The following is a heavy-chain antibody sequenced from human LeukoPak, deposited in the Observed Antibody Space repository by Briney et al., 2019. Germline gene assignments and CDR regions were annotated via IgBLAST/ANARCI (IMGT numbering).Heavy chain of an antibody. Sequence: ASVKVSCKASGGTFSSYAISWVRQAPGQGLEWMGMIYPRDGSTSYAQKFQGRVTVTRDTSTSTVHMELSGLRSEDTAVYYCARDQEAFDYWGQGTLVTVSS. V-gene: IGHV1-46*01. CDR2: IYPRDGST. J-gene: IGHJ4*02. CDR1: GGTFSSYA. CDR3: ARDQEAFDY.